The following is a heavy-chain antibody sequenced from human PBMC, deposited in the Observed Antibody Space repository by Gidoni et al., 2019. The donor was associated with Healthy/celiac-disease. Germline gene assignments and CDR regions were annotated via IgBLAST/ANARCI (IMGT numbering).Heavy chain of an antibody. Sequence: QVQLVESGGGVVQPGRSLRLSCAASGFTFSSYGMHRVRQAPGKGLEWVAVISYDGSNKYYADSVKGRFTISRDNSKNTLYLQMNSLRAEDTAVYYCAKDQTRYYDSSGYYYYGMDVWGQGTTVTVSS. CDR2: ISYDGSNK. CDR1: GFTFSSYG. CDR3: AKDQTRYYDSSGYYYYGMDV. V-gene: IGHV3-30*18. D-gene: IGHD3-22*01. J-gene: IGHJ6*02.